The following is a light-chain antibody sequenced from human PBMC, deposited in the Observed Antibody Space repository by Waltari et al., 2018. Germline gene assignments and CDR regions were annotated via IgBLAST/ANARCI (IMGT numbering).Light chain of an antibody. J-gene: IGKJ2*01. V-gene: IGKV1-33*01. CDR1: QDIGNY. CDR3: QQYNDRPPDT. Sequence: DIQMTQSPSSLSASVGDTVTITCQASQDIGNYLNWHQQKPGKAPQPLIYDASNLETGVPSRFSGSGSGTDFTFTITGLQPEDVATYYCQQYNDRPPDTFGQGTRLEIK. CDR2: DAS.